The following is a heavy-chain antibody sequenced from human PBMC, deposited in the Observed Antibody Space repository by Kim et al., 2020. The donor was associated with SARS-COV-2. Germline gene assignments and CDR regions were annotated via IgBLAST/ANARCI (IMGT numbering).Heavy chain of an antibody. CDR2: INHSGST. CDR3: ARGGYSYGYGY. Sequence: SETLSLTCAVYGGSFSGYYWSWIRQPPGKGLEWIGEINHSGSTNYNPSLKSRVTISVDTSKNQFSLKLSSVTAADTAVYYCARGGYSYGYGYWGQGTLVT. D-gene: IGHD5-18*01. CDR1: GGSFSGYY. V-gene: IGHV4-34*01. J-gene: IGHJ4*02.